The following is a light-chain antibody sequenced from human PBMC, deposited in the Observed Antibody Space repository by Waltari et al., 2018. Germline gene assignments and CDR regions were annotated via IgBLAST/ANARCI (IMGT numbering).Light chain of an antibody. Sequence: EIVLTQSPDTLSLSPGAGATISCRASQSLSSYFLAWYQHKPGQGPRLLIYAASSRATGIPGRFSGGKSGTDFILTISRLEPEDFAVYYCQQYGSSPVTFGQGTRLEIK. CDR3: QQYGSSPVT. CDR1: QSLSSYF. CDR2: AAS. V-gene: IGKV3-20*01. J-gene: IGKJ5*01.